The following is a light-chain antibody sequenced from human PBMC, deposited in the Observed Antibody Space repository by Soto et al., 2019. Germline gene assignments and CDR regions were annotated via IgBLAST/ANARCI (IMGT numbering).Light chain of an antibody. CDR2: KDS. CDR1: PLPKKY. Sequence: SYELTQPPSVSVSLGQMARITCSGEPLPKKYAYWYQQKPGQFPVLVINKDSERPSGIPERFSGSSSGTIVTLTISGVQAEDEADYYCLSADSSRTYFNVFGSGTQQTVL. V-gene: IGLV3-16*01. J-gene: IGLJ6*01. CDR3: LSADSSRTYFNV.